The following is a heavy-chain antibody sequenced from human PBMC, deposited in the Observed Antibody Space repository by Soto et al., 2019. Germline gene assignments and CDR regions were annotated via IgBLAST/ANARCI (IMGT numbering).Heavy chain of an antibody. J-gene: IGHJ5*02. CDR1: GGTIRSPDW. V-gene: IGHV4-4*02. Sequence: ASETLSLTCGVSGGTIRSPDWWTWVRQPPGKGLEWLGEIFQSGSTNYTPSLESRVTISEDKSRNQFSLTLTSVTAADTAVYFCARGRGRYSSGWSWFGPWGQGIWVTVS. D-gene: IGHD6-19*01. CDR2: IFQSGST. CDR3: ARGRGRYSSGWSWFGP.